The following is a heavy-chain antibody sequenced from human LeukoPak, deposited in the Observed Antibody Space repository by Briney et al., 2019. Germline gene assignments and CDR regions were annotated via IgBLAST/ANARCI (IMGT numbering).Heavy chain of an antibody. D-gene: IGHD5-12*01. CDR1: AFTFSNYT. CDR3: ARIPRTWLRFPYFDY. Sequence: GGSLRLSCAASAFTFSNYTMHWVRQAPGKGLEWVAVISYDGSNKYYADSVKDRFTISRDNSKNTLYLQMNSLRGEDTAVYYCARIPRTWLRFPYFDYWGQGTLVTVSS. V-gene: IGHV3-30-3*01. J-gene: IGHJ4*02. CDR2: ISYDGSNK.